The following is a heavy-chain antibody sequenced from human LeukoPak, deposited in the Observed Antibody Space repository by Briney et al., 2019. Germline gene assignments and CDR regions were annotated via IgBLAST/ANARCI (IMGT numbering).Heavy chain of an antibody. CDR1: GFTFSTYA. V-gene: IGHV3-23*01. J-gene: IGHJ4*02. CDR3: VKGYYYDSSIYFDY. CDR2: ISGSGGST. D-gene: IGHD3-22*01. Sequence: GGSLRLSCAASGFTFSTYAMSWVRKAPGKGLEWVSTISGSGGSTYYADSVKGRFTISRDSSKNTLYLQMNSLRAEDTAVYYCVKGYYYDSSIYFDYWGQGTLVTVSS.